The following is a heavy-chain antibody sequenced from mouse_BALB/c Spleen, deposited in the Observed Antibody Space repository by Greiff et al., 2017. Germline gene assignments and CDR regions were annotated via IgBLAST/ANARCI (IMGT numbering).Heavy chain of an antibody. Sequence: VMLVESGAELAKPGASVKMSCKASGYTFTSYWMHWVKQRPGQGLEWIGYINPSTGYTEYNQKFKDKATLTADKSSSTAYMQLSSLTSEDSAVYYCARRDYDGFAYWGQGTLVTVSA. D-gene: IGHD2-4*01. CDR1: GYTFTSYW. V-gene: IGHV1-7*01. CDR3: ARRDYDGFAY. CDR2: INPSTGYT. J-gene: IGHJ3*01.